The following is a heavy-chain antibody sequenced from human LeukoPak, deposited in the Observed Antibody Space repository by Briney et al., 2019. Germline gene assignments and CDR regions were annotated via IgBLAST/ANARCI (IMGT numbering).Heavy chain of an antibody. CDR1: GFSFEDYN. CDR3: ATGPTSTRFEY. D-gene: IGHD5-12*01. CDR2: ISWDGDTT. Sequence: GGSLRLSCAASGFSFEDYNMHWVRQPPGKGLEWVSLISWDGDTTHFADSVKGRFNISRDNSKNSLYRQMNSLRTEDTALYYCATGPTSTRFEYWGKGTLVTVSP. J-gene: IGHJ4*02. V-gene: IGHV3-43*01.